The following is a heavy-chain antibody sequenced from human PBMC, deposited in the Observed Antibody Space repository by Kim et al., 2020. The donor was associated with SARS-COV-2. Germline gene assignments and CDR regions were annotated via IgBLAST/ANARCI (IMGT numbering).Heavy chain of an antibody. D-gene: IGHD2-2*02. Sequence: NPSLNSRVTISVDPSKNQFSLKLSSVTAADTAVYYCARHFSPSYIPYYFDYWVQGTLVTVSS. CDR3: ARHFSPSYIPYYFDY. J-gene: IGHJ4*02. V-gene: IGHV4-39*01.